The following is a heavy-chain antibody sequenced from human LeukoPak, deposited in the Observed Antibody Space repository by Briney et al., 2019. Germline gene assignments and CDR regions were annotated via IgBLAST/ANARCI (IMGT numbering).Heavy chain of an antibody. Sequence: PSETLSLTCTVSGDSISNYHWSWIRQPPGGGLEWIGYIHYSGSTNYNPSLKSRVTISVDTSKNQLSLKLSSVTAADTAVYYCARAVQLWLGFDYWGQGTLVTVSS. J-gene: IGHJ4*02. CDR3: ARAVQLWLGFDY. CDR2: IHYSGST. CDR1: GDSISNYH. D-gene: IGHD5-18*01. V-gene: IGHV4-59*01.